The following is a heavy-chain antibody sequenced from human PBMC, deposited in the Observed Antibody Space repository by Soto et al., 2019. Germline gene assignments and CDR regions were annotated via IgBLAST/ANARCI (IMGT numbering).Heavy chain of an antibody. J-gene: IGHJ4*02. V-gene: IGHV4-39*01. CDR3: ATSGSRRVATIIHY. CDR2: IYYSGST. CDR1: GGSISSSSYY. Sequence: PSETLSLTCTVSGGSISSSSYYWGWIRQPPGKGLEWIGSIYYSGSTYYNPSLKSRVTISVDTSKNQFSLKLSSVTAADTAVYYCATSGSRRVATIIHYWGQGTLVTVSS. D-gene: IGHD5-12*01.